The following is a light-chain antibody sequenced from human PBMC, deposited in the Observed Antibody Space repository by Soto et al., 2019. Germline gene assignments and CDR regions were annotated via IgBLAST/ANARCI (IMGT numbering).Light chain of an antibody. V-gene: IGKV1-5*03. J-gene: IGKJ5*01. CDR1: QSISSW. CDR2: KAS. Sequence: DIQMTQSPSTLSASVGDRVTITCRASQSISSWLAWYQQESGKAPKILIYKASSVESGVPSRFSGSGSGTESTLTISSLQADDFATYYCQQYNSYPITFGQGTRLEIK. CDR3: QQYNSYPIT.